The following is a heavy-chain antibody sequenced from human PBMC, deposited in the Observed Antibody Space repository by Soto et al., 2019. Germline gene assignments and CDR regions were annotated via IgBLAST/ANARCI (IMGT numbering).Heavy chain of an antibody. J-gene: IGHJ4*02. D-gene: IGHD4-17*01. CDR3: ARDLHDYGDYAPFDY. CDR1: GFTFSSYA. CDR2: ISYDGSNK. Sequence: QVQLVESGGGVVQPGRSLRLSCAASGFTFSSYAMHWVRQAPGKGLEWVAVISYDGSNKYYADSVKGRFTISRDNSKNTLYLQMNSLRAEDTAVYYCARDLHDYGDYAPFDYWGQGTLVTVSS. V-gene: IGHV3-30-3*01.